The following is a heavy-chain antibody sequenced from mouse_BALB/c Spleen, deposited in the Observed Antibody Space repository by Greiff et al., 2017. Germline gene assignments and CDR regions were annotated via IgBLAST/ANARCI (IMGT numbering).Heavy chain of an antibody. J-gene: IGHJ4*01. V-gene: IGHV2-9-2*01. Sequence: VQLQQSGPGLVAPSQSLSITCTVSGFSLTSYDISWIRQPPGKGLEWLGVIWTGGGTNYNSAFMSRLSISKDNSKSQVFLKMNSLQTDDTAIYYCVRELLRGYAMDYWGQGTSVTVSS. CDR2: IWTGGGT. CDR1: GFSLTSYD. D-gene: IGHD3-2*02. CDR3: VRELLRGYAMDY.